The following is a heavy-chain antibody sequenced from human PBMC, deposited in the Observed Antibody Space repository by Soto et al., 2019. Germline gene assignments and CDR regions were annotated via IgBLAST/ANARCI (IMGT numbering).Heavy chain of an antibody. J-gene: IGHJ4*02. CDR2: ISYDGSNK. D-gene: IGHD6-13*01. V-gene: IGHV3-30-3*01. CDR1: GFTFSSYA. Sequence: LRLSCAASGFTFSSYAMHWVRQAPGKGLEWVAVISYDGSNKYYADSVKGRFTISRDNSKNTLYLQMNSLRAEDTAVYYCARDFSIAAAGTSDYWGQGTLVTISS. CDR3: ARDFSIAAAGTSDY.